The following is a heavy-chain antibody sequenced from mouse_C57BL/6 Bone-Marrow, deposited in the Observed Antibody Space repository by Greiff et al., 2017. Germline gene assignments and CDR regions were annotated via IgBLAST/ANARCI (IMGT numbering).Heavy chain of an antibody. Sequence: VQLQQSGAELAKPGASVKLSCKASGYTFTSYWMHWVKQRPVQGLEWIGYINTSSGYTKYNQKFKDKATLTADKSSSTAYMQMSSLTYEDSAVSCWARKRGGSGSLYYMDYWGQGTTLTVSS. CDR3: ARKRGGSGSLYYMDY. D-gene: IGHD1-1*01. V-gene: IGHV1-7*01. J-gene: IGHJ2*01. CDR1: GYTFTSYW. CDR2: INTSSGYT.